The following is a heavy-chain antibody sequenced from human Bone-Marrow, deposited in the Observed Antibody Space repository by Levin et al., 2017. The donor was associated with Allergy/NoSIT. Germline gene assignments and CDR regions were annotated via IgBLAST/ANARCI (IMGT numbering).Heavy chain of an antibody. J-gene: IGHJ4*02. CDR2: INHSGST. Sequence: PSETLSLTCAVYGGSFSGYYWSWIRQPPGKGLEWIGEINHSGSTNYNPSLKSRVTISVDTSKNQFSLKLSSVTAADTAVYYCARGKGDGWGQGTLVTVSS. V-gene: IGHV4-34*01. CDR1: GGSFSGYY. CDR3: ARGKGDG.